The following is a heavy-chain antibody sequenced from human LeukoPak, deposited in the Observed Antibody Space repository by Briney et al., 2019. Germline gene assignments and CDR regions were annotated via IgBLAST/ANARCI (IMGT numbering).Heavy chain of an antibody. V-gene: IGHV1-2*02. Sequence: ASVKVSCKASGYTFTGYYMHWVRQAPGQGLEWMGWINPNSGGTNYAQKFQGRVTMTRDTSISTAYMELSRLRSDDTAVYYCARALFGFGEKGSRYYFDYWGQGTLVTVSS. CDR3: ARALFGFGEKGSRYYFDY. J-gene: IGHJ4*02. D-gene: IGHD3-10*01. CDR1: GYTFTGYY. CDR2: INPNSGGT.